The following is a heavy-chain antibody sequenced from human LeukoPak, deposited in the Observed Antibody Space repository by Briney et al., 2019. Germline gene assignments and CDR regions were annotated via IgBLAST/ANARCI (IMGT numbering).Heavy chain of an antibody. CDR3: ARGQIVVVVAATKAMAYNWFDP. CDR1: GGSISSYY. CDR2: IYYSGST. Sequence: SETLSLTCTVSGGSISSYYWSWIRQPPGKGLEWIGYIYYSGSTNYNPSLKSRVTISVDTSKNQFSLKLSSVTAADTAVYYCARGQIVVVVAATKAMAYNWFDPWGQGTLVTVSS. J-gene: IGHJ5*02. D-gene: IGHD2-15*01. V-gene: IGHV4-59*12.